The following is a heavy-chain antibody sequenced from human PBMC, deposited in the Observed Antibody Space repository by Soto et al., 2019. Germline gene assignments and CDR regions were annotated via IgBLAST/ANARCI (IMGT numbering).Heavy chain of an antibody. CDR1: GGSISSYY. V-gene: IGHV4-59*01. Sequence: PSETLSLTCTVSGGSISSYYWSWIRQPPGKGLEWIGYIYYSGSTNYNPSLKSRVTISVDTSKNQFSLKLSSVTAADTAVYYCARGIAALRYWFDPWGQGTLVTLSS. D-gene: IGHD6-6*01. J-gene: IGHJ5*02. CDR3: ARGIAALRYWFDP. CDR2: IYYSGST.